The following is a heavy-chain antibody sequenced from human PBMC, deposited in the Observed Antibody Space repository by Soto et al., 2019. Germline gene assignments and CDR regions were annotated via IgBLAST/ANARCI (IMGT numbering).Heavy chain of an antibody. CDR3: ARDRRFGDWFYYYYGMDV. CDR2: INYTGNT. D-gene: IGHD3-10*01. J-gene: IGHJ6*02. Sequence: SETLSLTCTVSGDSIKNSNWWTWVRHAPGKGLEWIGEINYTGNTNYNPSLKSPVTISIDTSKNQFSLRLSSVTDADTAIYYCARDRRFGDWFYYYYGMDVWGQGTTVTVSS. V-gene: IGHV4-4*02. CDR1: GDSIKNSNW.